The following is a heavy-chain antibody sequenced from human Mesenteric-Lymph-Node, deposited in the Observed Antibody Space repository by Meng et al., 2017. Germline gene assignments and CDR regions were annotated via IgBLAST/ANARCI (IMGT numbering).Heavy chain of an antibody. CDR3: ARRSGSYFLSGFAY. D-gene: IGHD1-26*01. V-gene: IGHV4-59*01. Sequence: GSLRLSCSVSGGSTSGYCWTWVRQPPGKGLDWIGYICHNGVTNYNPSLMSRVTISIDAPKNQFSLIMNSVTAADTALYYCARRSGSYFLSGFAYWGQGTLVTVSS. J-gene: IGHJ4*02. CDR1: GGSTSGYC. CDR2: ICHNGVT.